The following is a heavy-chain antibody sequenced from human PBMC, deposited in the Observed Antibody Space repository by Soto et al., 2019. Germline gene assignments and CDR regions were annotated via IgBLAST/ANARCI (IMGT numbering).Heavy chain of an antibody. CDR1: GYSFTSYW. J-gene: IGHJ3*02. D-gene: IGHD5-12*01. V-gene: IGHV5-10-1*01. CDR2: IDLSDSYT. CDR3: SCAQAGNNAALRGAFDI. Sequence: GESLKISCKGSGYSFTSYWISWVRQMPGKGLEWMGRIDLSDSYTNYSPSFQGHVTISAYKSISTAYLQWSSLRPWAAAMYFCSCAQAGNNAALRGAFDIWGQGTMVTVS.